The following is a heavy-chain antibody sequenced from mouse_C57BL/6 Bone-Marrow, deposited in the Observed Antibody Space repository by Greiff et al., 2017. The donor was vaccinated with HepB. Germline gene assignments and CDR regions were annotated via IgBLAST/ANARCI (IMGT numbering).Heavy chain of an antibody. CDR2: ISGGGGNT. J-gene: IGHJ4*01. Sequence: VQLVESGGGLVKPGGSLKLSCAASGFTFSSYTMSWVRQTPEKRLEWVATISGGGGNTYYPDSVKGRFTISRDNAKNTLYLQMSSLRSEDTALYYCARGGYAMDYWGQGTSVTVSS. CDR1: GFTFSSYT. V-gene: IGHV5-9*01. CDR3: ARGGYAMDY.